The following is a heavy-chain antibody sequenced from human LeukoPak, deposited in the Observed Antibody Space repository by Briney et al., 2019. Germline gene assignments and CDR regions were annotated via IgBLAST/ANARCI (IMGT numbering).Heavy chain of an antibody. Sequence: PGGSLRLSCAASGFTFSSYAMHWVRQAPGKGLEWVAVISYDGSNKYYADSVKGRFTISRDNSKNTLYLQMNSLRAEDTAVYYCAIKGGGYDAFDIWGQGTMVTVSS. CDR3: AIKGGGYDAFDI. V-gene: IGHV3-30-3*01. J-gene: IGHJ3*02. CDR1: GFTFSSYA. CDR2: ISYDGSNK. D-gene: IGHD3-16*01.